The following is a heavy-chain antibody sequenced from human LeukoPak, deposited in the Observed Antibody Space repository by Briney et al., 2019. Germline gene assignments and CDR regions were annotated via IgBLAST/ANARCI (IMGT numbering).Heavy chain of an antibody. J-gene: IGHJ4*02. CDR2: INPNSGGT. Sequence: ASVKVSCKASGYTFTDYSMHWVRQAPGQGLEWMGWINPNSGGTNYAQKFQGRVTMTRDTSISTAYMELSRLRSDDTAVYYCAREVGHTEGPGYWGQGTLVTVSS. V-gene: IGHV1-2*02. CDR1: GYTFTDYS. CDR3: AREVGHTEGPGY. D-gene: IGHD2-2*02.